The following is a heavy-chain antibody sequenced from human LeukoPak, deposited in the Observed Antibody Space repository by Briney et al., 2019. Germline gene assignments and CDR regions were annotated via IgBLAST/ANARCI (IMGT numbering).Heavy chain of an antibody. J-gene: IGHJ4*02. CDR2: IYYSGST. Sequence: SETLSLTCTVSGGSISSSSYYWGWIRQPPGKGLEWIGSIYYSGSTYYNPSLKSRVTISVDTSKNQFSLKLSSVTAADTAVYYCARPAALIAVAAPGDYWGQGTLVTVSS. CDR1: GGSISSSSYY. CDR3: ARPAALIAVAAPGDY. V-gene: IGHV4-39*01. D-gene: IGHD6-19*01.